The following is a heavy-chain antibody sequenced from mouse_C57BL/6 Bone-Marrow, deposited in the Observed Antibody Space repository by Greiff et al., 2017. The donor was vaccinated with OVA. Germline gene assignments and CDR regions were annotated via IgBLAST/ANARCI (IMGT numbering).Heavy chain of an antibody. CDR3: TTTVVATDY. V-gene: IGHV14-4*01. D-gene: IGHD1-1*01. Sequence: EVQLQQPGAELVRPGASVKLSCKASGSTITDDYMHWVKQRPEQGLEWIGWIDPAHGDTEYASKFKGKATITAVTSSNTAYLQLSILTSEDTAVYYCTTTVVATDYWGQGTTLTVSS. CDR2: IDPAHGDT. J-gene: IGHJ2*01. CDR1: GSTITDDY.